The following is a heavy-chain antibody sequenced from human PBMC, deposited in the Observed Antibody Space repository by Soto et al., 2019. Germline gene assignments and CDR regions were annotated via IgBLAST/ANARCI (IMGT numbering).Heavy chain of an antibody. V-gene: IGHV1-8*01. Sequence: ASVKVSCKASGYTFTSYDINWVRQATGQGLEWMGWMNPNSGNTGYAQKFQGRVTMTRNTSISTAYMELSSLRSEDTAVYYCARAPPSPKVVPAAFDYYYMDVWGKGTTVTVSS. CDR1: GYTFTSYD. J-gene: IGHJ6*03. D-gene: IGHD2-2*01. CDR3: ARAPPSPKVVPAAFDYYYMDV. CDR2: MNPNSGNT.